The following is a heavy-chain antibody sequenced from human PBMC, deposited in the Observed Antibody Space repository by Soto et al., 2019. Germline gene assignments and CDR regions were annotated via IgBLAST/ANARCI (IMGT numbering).Heavy chain of an antibody. CDR1: GASITGSSY. CDR3: ARGMTPPGAPAWYYFDS. J-gene: IGHJ4*02. D-gene: IGHD2-8*02. CDR2: FSLSGTT. V-gene: IGHV4-4*07. Sequence: SETLSLTCTVSGASITGSSYWSWIRQPAGKGLEWIGRFSLSGTTSYNPSLRSRVTMSADVSKNQFSLRLTSVTAADTALYYCARGMTPPGAPAWYYFDSWGQGALVTVSS.